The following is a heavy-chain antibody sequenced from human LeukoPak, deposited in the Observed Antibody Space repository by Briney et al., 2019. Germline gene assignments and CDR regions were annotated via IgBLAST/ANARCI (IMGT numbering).Heavy chain of an antibody. CDR2: ISSSGSTI. D-gene: IGHD2-2*02. CDR1: GFTFSDYY. Sequence: GGSLRPSCAASGFTFSDYYMSWIRQAPGKGLEWVSYISSSGSTIYYADSVKGRFTISRDNAKNSLYLQMNSLRAEDTAVYYCARDGYCSSTSCYTRNDAFDIWGQGTMVTVSS. V-gene: IGHV3-11*01. J-gene: IGHJ3*02. CDR3: ARDGYCSSTSCYTRNDAFDI.